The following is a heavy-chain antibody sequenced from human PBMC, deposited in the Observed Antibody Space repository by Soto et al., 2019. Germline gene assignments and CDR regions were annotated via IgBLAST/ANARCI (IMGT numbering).Heavy chain of an antibody. V-gene: IGHV4-59*01. CDR1: NGALISNY. D-gene: IGHD3-10*01. CDR3: ARSFMVPVDFFDY. CDR2: IYYSGST. J-gene: IGHJ4*02. Sequence: PSETLSLTCTVSNGALISNYCICIRQSPGKGLEWIVNIYYSGSTNYNPSLKSRVTMSVDTSKNQFTLKLSSVTAADTGVYFCARSFMVPVDFFDYWGQGTPVTVSS.